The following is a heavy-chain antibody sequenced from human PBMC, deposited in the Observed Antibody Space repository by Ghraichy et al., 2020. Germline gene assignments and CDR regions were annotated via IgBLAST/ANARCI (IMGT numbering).Heavy chain of an antibody. J-gene: IGHJ5*02. D-gene: IGHD2-2*01. CDR2: IFYTGST. CDR3: ARHGSTSSPLVNWFDP. Sequence: ETLSLPCTVSGGSISGSGYYWGWVRQSPVKGLEWIADIFYTGSTYSNPSFKSRLTISVDTSKNQFSLQLRSVSAADTAVYYCARHGSTSSPLVNWFDPWGQGTLVTVSS. V-gene: IGHV4-39*01. CDR1: GGSISGSGYY.